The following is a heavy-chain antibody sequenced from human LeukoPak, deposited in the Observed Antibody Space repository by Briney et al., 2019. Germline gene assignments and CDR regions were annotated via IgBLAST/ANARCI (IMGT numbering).Heavy chain of an antibody. CDR1: GYTFTSYG. CDR2: ISAYNGNT. CDR3: ARRGYSGYGGYYYYYMDV. Sequence: ASVKVSCKASGYTFTSYGISWVRQAPGQGLEWMGWISAYNGNTNYAQKFQGRVTITADKSTSTAYMELSSLRSEDTAVYYCARRGYSGYGGYYYYYMDVWGKGTTVTVSS. V-gene: IGHV1-18*01. J-gene: IGHJ6*03. D-gene: IGHD5-12*01.